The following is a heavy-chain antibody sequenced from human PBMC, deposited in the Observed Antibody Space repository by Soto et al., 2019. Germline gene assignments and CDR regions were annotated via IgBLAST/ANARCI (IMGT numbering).Heavy chain of an antibody. V-gene: IGHV4-59*01. CDR3: TRGSHFYYFDY. CDR2: SYSSGST. Sequence: SETLSLTCTVSGGSISSYYWSWIRQPPGKGLEWLGYSYSSGSTNYNPSLKSRVSISLDTSKNQFSLKLTSVTAADTAVYYCTRGSHFYYFDYWGHVTLVTVS. D-gene: IGHD3-10*01. CDR1: GGSISSYY. J-gene: IGHJ4*01.